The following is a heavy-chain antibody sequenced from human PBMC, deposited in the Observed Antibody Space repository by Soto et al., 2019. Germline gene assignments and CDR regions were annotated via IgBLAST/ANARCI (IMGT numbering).Heavy chain of an antibody. V-gene: IGHV4-34*01. Sequence: SETLSLTCAVYGGSFSGYYWSWIRQPPGKGLEWIGEINHSGSTNYNPSLKSRVTISVDTSKNQFSLKLSSVTAADTAVYYCARGNLVGATSIAFDVWGQGTMVTVSS. CDR3: ARGNLVGATSIAFDV. CDR2: INHSGST. D-gene: IGHD1-26*01. J-gene: IGHJ3*01. CDR1: GGSFSGYY.